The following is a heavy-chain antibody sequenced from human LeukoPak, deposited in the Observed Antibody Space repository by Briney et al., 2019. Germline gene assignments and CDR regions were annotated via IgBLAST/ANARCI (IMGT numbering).Heavy chain of an antibody. CDR2: INPNSGGT. CDR3: ARVFYCSGGICYLNS. Sequence: ASVKVSCKASGYTFTGYYIHWVRQPPGKGLEWMGWINPNSGGTSYAQKFQGRVTMTRDTSITTAYMELSGLRFDDTAVYYCARVFYCSGGICYLNSWGQGTLVTVSS. D-gene: IGHD2-8*02. V-gene: IGHV1-2*02. J-gene: IGHJ4*02. CDR1: GYTFTGYY.